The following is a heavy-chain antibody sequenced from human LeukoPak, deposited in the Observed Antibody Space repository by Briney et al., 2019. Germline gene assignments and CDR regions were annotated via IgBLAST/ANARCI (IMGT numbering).Heavy chain of an antibody. J-gene: IGHJ3*02. CDR1: GGTFSSFA. CDR2: NIPVFSST. Sequence: ASVKASCKASGGTFSSFAISWVRQAPGQGLEWMGTNIPVFSSTNYARKFQGRVTITTDESTSTAYMELSSLKSDDTAVYYCAREQRGADAFDIWGQGTMVTVSS. CDR3: AREQRGADAFDI. V-gene: IGHV1-69*05.